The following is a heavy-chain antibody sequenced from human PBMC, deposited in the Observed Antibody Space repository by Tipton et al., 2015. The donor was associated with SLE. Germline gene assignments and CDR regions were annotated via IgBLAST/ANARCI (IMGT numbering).Heavy chain of an antibody. D-gene: IGHD3-10*01. CDR1: GFTFDDYG. V-gene: IGHV3-20*04. CDR2: INWNGGST. Sequence: GSLRLSCAASGFTFDDYGMSWVRQAPGKGLEWVSGINWNGGSTGYADSVKGRFTISRDNAKNSLYLQMNSLRAEDTAVYYCARGVGMASGRGYWGQGTLVTVSS. CDR3: ARGVGMASGRGY. J-gene: IGHJ4*02.